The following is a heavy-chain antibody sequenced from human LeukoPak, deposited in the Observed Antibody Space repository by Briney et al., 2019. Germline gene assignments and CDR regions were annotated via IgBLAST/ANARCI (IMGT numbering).Heavy chain of an antibody. V-gene: IGHV1-18*01. J-gene: IGHJ4*02. D-gene: IGHD2-21*02. CDR2: ISGYNGHT. Sequence: ASVKVSCKASGYTFSRYGISWVRQAPGQGLEWMGWISGYNGHTNYAQKLQGRVTMATDTSTSTAYMELRSLRSDDTAVYYCARDHSPGDCYRWGQGTLVTVSS. CDR3: ARDHSPGDCYR. CDR1: GYTFSRYG.